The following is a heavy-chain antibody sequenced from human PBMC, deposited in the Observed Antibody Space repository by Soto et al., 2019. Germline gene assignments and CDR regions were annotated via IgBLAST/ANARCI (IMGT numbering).Heavy chain of an antibody. Sequence: GGSLRLSCEASGFNFKKFAIGFGGHSPGEGLEWVSGISCCGGSTFYADSVKGRFSLARDDSKSTLSLQMNSLRAEDTAVYYCASGSSSWYLGMDVWGQGTTVTVSS. D-gene: IGHD6-13*01. CDR3: ASGSSSWYLGMDV. CDR1: GFNFKKFA. CDR2: ISCCGGST. V-gene: IGHV3-23*01. J-gene: IGHJ6*02.